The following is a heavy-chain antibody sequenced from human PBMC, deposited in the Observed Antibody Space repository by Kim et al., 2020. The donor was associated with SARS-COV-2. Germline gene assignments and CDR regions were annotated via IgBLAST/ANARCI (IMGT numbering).Heavy chain of an antibody. CDR1: GFTFSSYA. V-gene: IGHV3-30-3*01. CDR2: ISYDGSNE. CDR3: ARDRGTSWLDAFDI. Sequence: GGSLRLSCAASGFTFSSYAMHWVRQAPGKGPEWVAVISYDGSNEYYADPVKGRFTISRDNSKNTLYLQMNSLRAEDTAVYYCARDRGTSWLDAFDIWGQGTMVTVSS. J-gene: IGHJ3*02. D-gene: IGHD6-13*01.